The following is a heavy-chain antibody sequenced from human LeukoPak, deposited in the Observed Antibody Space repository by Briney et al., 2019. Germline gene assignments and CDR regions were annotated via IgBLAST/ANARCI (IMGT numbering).Heavy chain of an antibody. Sequence: GASVTVSCKASGYTFTTYDINWVRQAPGPGLEWMGWMNPNSGNTGYAQKFQGRVTMTRHTSISTAYMELSSLRSEDTAVYYCARGRGSGHKENWFDPWGQGTLVTVSS. CDR3: ARGRGSGHKENWFDP. CDR2: MNPNSGNT. V-gene: IGHV1-8*01. J-gene: IGHJ5*02. CDR1: GYTFTTYD. D-gene: IGHD6-19*01.